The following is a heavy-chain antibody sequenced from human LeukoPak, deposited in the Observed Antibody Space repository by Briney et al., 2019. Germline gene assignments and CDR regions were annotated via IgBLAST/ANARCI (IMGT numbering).Heavy chain of an antibody. D-gene: IGHD3-22*01. CDR1: GGSISSSTSY. CDR3: ARDQPNDSRLDY. V-gene: IGHV4-39*07. CDR2: IYYSGST. J-gene: IGHJ4*02. Sequence: SETLSLTCTVSGGSISSSTSYWAWIRQPQGKGLEWIGNIYYSGSTYYNPSLKGRVTISVDTSKNQFSLRLFSVTAADTAVYYCARDQPNDSRLDYWGQGTLVTVSS.